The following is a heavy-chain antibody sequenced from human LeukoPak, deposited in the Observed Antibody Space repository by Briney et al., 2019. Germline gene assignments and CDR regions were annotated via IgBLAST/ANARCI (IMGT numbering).Heavy chain of an antibody. V-gene: IGHV3-7*01. CDR3: ARDSGWYPVDY. CDR2: IKEDGSDK. CDR1: GFTFSNYW. D-gene: IGHD6-19*01. J-gene: IGHJ4*02. Sequence: GGSLRLSCAASGFTFSNYWMTWVRQAPGKGLEWVANIKEDGSDKNYVDSVKGRFIISRDNAKNSLYLQMNSLRAEDTAMYFRARDSGWYPVDYWGQGTLVTVSS.